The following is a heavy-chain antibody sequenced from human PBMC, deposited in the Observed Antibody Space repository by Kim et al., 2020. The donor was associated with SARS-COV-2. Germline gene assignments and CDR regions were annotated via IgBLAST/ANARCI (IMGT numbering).Heavy chain of an antibody. CDR3: ARHSDSDY. Sequence: NSYIYYAGSVKGRFTISRDNAKNSLYLQMNNLRAEDTALYYCARHSDSDYWGQGTLVTVSS. J-gene: IGHJ4*02. CDR2: NSYI. D-gene: IGHD4-4*01. V-gene: IGHV3-21*01.